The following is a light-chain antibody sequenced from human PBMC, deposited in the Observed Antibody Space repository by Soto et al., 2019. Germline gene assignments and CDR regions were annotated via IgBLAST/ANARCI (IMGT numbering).Light chain of an antibody. V-gene: IGLV2-23*02. Sequence: QSLLTQPASVSGCPGQSITISCTGTSSNVGSYKLVSWYQQHPGKAPKLMIFEVNKRPSGVSNRFSGSKSGNTASLTISGLKVEDEADYYCCSSGGSPTYVFGTGTKVTVL. J-gene: IGLJ1*01. CDR2: EVN. CDR1: SSNVGSYKL. CDR3: CSSGGSPTYV.